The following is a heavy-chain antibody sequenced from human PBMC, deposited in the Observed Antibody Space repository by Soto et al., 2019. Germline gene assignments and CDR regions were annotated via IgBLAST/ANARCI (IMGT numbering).Heavy chain of an antibody. CDR1: AYSFTSYD. CDR2: MNPNSDNT. CDR3: AREAAAGLVY. Sequence: QVQLVQSGAEVKKPGALVKVSCKASAYSFTSYDINWVRQATGQGLEWMGWMNPNSDNTAYAQKFQRRVTMTRNTSISTVYMELSSLRSEDTAVYYCAREAAAGLVYWGQGTLVTVSS. D-gene: IGHD6-13*01. V-gene: IGHV1-8*01. J-gene: IGHJ4*02.